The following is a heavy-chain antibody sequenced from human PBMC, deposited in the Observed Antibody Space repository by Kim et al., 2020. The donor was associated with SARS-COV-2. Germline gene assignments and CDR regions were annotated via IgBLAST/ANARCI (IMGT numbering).Heavy chain of an antibody. CDR3: AKSPSVRGVIIGNWKIDY. CDR2: ISGSGGST. Sequence: GGSLRLSCAASGFTFSSYAMSWVRQAPGKGLEWVSAISGSGGSTYYADSVKGRFTISRDNSKNTLYLQMNSLRAEDTAVYYCAKSPSVRGVIIGNWKIDYWGQGTLVTVSS. V-gene: IGHV3-23*01. J-gene: IGHJ4*02. D-gene: IGHD3-10*01. CDR1: GFTFSSYA.